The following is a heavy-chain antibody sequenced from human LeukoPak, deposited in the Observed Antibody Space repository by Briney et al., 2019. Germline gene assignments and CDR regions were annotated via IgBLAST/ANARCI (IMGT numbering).Heavy chain of an antibody. D-gene: IGHD6-19*01. Sequence: GASVKVSCKASGGTFSSYAISWVRQAPGQRLEWMGWINAGNGSTKYSQKFQGRVTITRDTSASTAYMELSSLRSEDTAVYYCARRGWYGGDPYGGMDVWGQGTTVTVSS. J-gene: IGHJ6*02. CDR3: ARRGWYGGDPYGGMDV. CDR1: GGTFSSYA. V-gene: IGHV1-3*01. CDR2: INAGNGST.